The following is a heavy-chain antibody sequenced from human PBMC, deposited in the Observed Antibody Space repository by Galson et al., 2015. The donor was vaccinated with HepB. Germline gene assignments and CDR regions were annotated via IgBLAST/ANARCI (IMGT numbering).Heavy chain of an antibody. CDR2: INAGNGNT. D-gene: IGHD6-13*01. V-gene: IGHV1-3*01. J-gene: IGHJ4*02. CDR3: ARDSGSSWPTYFDY. Sequence: SVKVSCKASGYTFTSYAMHWVRQAPGQRLEWMGWINAGNGNTKYSQKFQGRVTITRDTSASTAYMELSSLRSEDTAVYYCARDSGSSWPTYFDYWGQGTLVTVSS. CDR1: GYTFTSYA.